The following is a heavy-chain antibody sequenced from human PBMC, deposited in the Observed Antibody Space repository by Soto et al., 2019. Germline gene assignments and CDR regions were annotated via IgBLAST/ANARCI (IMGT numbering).Heavy chain of an antibody. CDR2: IYPGDSDT. CDR1: GYSFTSYW. V-gene: IGHV5-51*01. J-gene: IGHJ4*02. Sequence: PGESLKLSCKGSGYSFTSYWIGWVRQMPGKGLEWMGIIYPGDSDTRYSPSFQGQVTISADKSISTAYLQWSSLKASDTAMYYCARRGGYCSGGSCYGIWTGFDYWGQGTLVTVSS. D-gene: IGHD2-15*01. CDR3: ARRGGYCSGGSCYGIWTGFDY.